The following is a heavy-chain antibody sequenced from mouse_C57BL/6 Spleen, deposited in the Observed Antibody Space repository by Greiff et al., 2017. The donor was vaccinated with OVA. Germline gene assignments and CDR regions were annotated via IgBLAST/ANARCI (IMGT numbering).Heavy chain of an antibody. Sequence: EVMPVESGGGLVKPGGSLKLSCAASGFTFSDYGMHWVRQAPEKGLEWVAYISSGSSNIYYADTVKGRFTISRDNAKNTLFLQMTSLRSEDTAMYYCARNRNYFLDYWGHGTSVTASS. CDR3: ARNRNYFLDY. V-gene: IGHV5-17*01. D-gene: IGHD2-5*01. CDR1: GFTFSDYG. CDR2: ISSGSSNI. J-gene: IGHJ4*01.